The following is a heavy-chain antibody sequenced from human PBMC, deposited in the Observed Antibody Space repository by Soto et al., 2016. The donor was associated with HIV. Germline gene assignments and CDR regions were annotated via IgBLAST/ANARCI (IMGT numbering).Heavy chain of an antibody. CDR3: VRKGYGSGSLGY. CDR1: GFTFSNYP. Sequence: EVQLVESGGGLIQPGGSLRLSCAASGFTFSNYPMNWVRQVPGKGLEWISYISSSSITIYYADSVKGRFTISRDNARNSLYLQMNSLRAEDTAVYYCVRKGYGSGSLGYWGQGTLVTVSS. V-gene: IGHV3-48*04. J-gene: IGHJ4*02. D-gene: IGHD3-10*01. CDR2: ISSSSITI.